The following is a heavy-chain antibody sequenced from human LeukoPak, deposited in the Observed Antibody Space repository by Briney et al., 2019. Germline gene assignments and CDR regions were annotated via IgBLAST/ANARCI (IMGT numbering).Heavy chain of an antibody. V-gene: IGHV3-30*03. CDR3: AEGGDYY. CDR2: NLYDGSKK. J-gene: IGHJ4*02. CDR1: GFTFSGYG. Sequence: GRSLRLSCAASGFTFSGYGMHWVRQTPGKALECVAANLYDGSKKFYADSVKGRFTIYRDNSKNTLYLDMNSLRTEDTAVYYCAEGGDYYWGQGTLVTVSS. D-gene: IGHD2-21*02.